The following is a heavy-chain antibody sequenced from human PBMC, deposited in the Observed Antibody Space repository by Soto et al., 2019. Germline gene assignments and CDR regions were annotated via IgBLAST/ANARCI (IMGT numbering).Heavy chain of an antibody. D-gene: IGHD3-22*01. J-gene: IGHJ4*02. CDR2: ISSSGDII. CDR3: ARDLGYYDSSGYFDY. CDR1: GFAFSDYY. Sequence: GGSLRLSCAASGFAFSDYYMSWIRRAPGKGLEWVSYISSSGDIIYYADSVKGRFTISRDNAKNSLYLQMNSLRAEDTAVYYCARDLGYYDSSGYFDYWGQGTLVTVSS. V-gene: IGHV3-11*01.